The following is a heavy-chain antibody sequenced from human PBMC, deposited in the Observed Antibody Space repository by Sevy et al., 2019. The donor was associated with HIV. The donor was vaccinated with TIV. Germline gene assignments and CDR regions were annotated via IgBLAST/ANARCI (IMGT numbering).Heavy chain of an antibody. CDR2: AYYNGGT. CDR3: ARDNWGSIDY. CDR1: GGSLDVFG. V-gene: IGHV4-59*01. D-gene: IGHD7-27*01. J-gene: IGHJ4*02. Sequence: SETLSLTCTVSGGSLDVFGWTWVRPPPGKGLEWIGYAYYNGGTNYNPSLKSRLTIPVGTSARQFSLHLNSVTAADTAIYYWARDNWGSIDYWGQGILVTVSS.